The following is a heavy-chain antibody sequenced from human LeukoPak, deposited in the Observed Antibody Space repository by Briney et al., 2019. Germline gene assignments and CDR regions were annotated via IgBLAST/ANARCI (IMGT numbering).Heavy chain of an antibody. CDR3: ARVRERVGYFDWLSPWDFDY. CDR1: GYTFTSYA. D-gene: IGHD3-9*01. V-gene: IGHV7-4-1*02. Sequence: ASVKVSCKASGYTFTSYAMNWVRQAPGQGLKWMGWINTNTGNPTYAQGFTGRFVFSLDTSVSTAYLQISSLKAEDTAVYYCARVRERVGYFDWLSPWDFDYWGQGTLVTVSS. CDR2: INTNTGNP. J-gene: IGHJ4*02.